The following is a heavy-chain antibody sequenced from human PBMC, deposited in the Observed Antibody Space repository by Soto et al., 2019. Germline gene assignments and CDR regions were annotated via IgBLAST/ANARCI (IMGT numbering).Heavy chain of an antibody. J-gene: IGHJ6*03. D-gene: IGHD4-17*01. CDR3: TRRSDDYGAYLDV. CDR1: GGYINNYF. Sequence: SETLSLTCTVSGGYINNYFWGWVRQPPGKGLEWIGYIYYTGSTDYNPSLKTRVTISKDTSRTRFSLNLNSVTAADTAVYYCTRRSDDYGAYLDVWGKGTTVTVSS. V-gene: IGHV4-59*08. CDR2: IYYTGST.